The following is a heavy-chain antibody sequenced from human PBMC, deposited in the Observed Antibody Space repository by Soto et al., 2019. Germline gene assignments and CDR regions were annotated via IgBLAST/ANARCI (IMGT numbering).Heavy chain of an antibody. J-gene: IGHJ5*02. CDR2: INPNSGGT. V-gene: IGHV1-2*02. CDR1: GYTFTGYY. Sequence: ASVKFSCKASGYTFTGYYMHWVRQAPGQGLEWMGWINPNSGGTNYAQKFQGRVTMTRDTSISTAYMELSRLRSDDTAVYYCARGLGYCSGGSCSINWFDPWGQGTLVTVSS. D-gene: IGHD2-15*01. CDR3: ARGLGYCSGGSCSINWFDP.